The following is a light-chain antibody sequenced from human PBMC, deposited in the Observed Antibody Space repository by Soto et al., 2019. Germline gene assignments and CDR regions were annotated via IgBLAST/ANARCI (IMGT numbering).Light chain of an antibody. J-gene: IGKJ4*01. V-gene: IGKV3-11*01. CDR3: QQRSNWPRGLT. Sequence: DIVLTPSPSTLSLSPGDRATLSCRASQSVSSYLAWYQQKPGQAPRLLIYYASNRATGIPARFSGSGSGTDFTLTISSLEPEDFAVYYCQQRSNWPRGLTFGGGTKVDIK. CDR1: QSVSSY. CDR2: YAS.